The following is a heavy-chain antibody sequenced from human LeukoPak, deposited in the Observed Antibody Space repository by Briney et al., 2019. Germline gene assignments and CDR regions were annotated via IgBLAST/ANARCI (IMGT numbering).Heavy chain of an antibody. CDR2: IYSDGST. CDR1: GFAFNTYW. Sequence: GGSLRLSCAASGFAFNTYWMSWVRQAPGKGLEWLSVIYSDGSTYYADSVKGRFTISRDNSKNTLFLQMNSLRVEDTAIYYCARESTVVTPGVFEHWGQGTLVTVSS. CDR3: ARESTVVTPGVFEH. V-gene: IGHV3-66*01. D-gene: IGHD4-23*01. J-gene: IGHJ4*02.